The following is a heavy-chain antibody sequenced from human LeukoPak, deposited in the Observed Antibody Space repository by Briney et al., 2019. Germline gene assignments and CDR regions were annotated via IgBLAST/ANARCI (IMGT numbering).Heavy chain of an antibody. CDR3: ARVRRYYDSSGYYQYYFDY. CDR2: IYYSGST. Sequence: PSETLSLTCAVSGGSISSGGYSWSWIRQPPGKGLEWIGYIYYSGSTNYNPSLKSRVTISVDTSKNQFSLKLSSVTAADTAVYYCARVRRYYDSSGYYQYYFDYWGQGTLVTVSS. D-gene: IGHD3-22*01. CDR1: GGSISSGGYS. V-gene: IGHV4-61*08. J-gene: IGHJ4*02.